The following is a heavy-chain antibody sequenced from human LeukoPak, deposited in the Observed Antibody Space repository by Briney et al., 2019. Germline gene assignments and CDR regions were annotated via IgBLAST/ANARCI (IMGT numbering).Heavy chain of an antibody. J-gene: IGHJ5*02. CDR2: IYYSGST. CDR1: GGSISSYY. Sequence: SETLSLTCAVSGGSISSYYWSWTRQPPGKGLEWIGYIYYSGSTNYYPSLKSRVTISVDTSKNQFSLKLSSVTAADTAVYYCARYSSSWYLLRGWFDPWGQGTLVTVSS. V-gene: IGHV4-59*01. CDR3: ARYSSSWYLLRGWFDP. D-gene: IGHD6-13*01.